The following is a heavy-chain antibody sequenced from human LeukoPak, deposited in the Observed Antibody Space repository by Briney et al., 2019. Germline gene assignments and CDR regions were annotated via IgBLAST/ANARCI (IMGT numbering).Heavy chain of an antibody. CDR3: ARSSIAAPDNFDY. Sequence: GGSLGLSCAASGFTVSSNYMSWVRQAPGKGLEWVSVIYSGGSTYYADSVKGRFTISRDNSKNTLYLQMNSLRAEDTAVYYCARSSIAAPDNFDYWGQGTLVTVSS. D-gene: IGHD6-13*01. V-gene: IGHV3-53*01. CDR1: GFTVSSNY. CDR2: IYSGGST. J-gene: IGHJ4*02.